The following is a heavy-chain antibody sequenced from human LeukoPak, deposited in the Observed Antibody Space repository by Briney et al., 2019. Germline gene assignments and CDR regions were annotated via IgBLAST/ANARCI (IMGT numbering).Heavy chain of an antibody. D-gene: IGHD6-19*01. J-gene: IGHJ4*02. Sequence: ASVKVSCKASGYTFTGYYMHWVRQAPGQGLEWMGGINPNSGGTNYAQKFQGRVTMTRDTSISTAYMELSRLRSDDTAVYYCARDGIGIAVAGTFDYWGQGTLVTVSS. CDR3: ARDGIGIAVAGTFDY. V-gene: IGHV1-2*02. CDR1: GYTFTGYY. CDR2: INPNSGGT.